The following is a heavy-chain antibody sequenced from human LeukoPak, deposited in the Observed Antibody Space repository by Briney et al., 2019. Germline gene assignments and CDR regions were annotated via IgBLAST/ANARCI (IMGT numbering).Heavy chain of an antibody. D-gene: IGHD3-22*01. V-gene: IGHV1-8*03. CDR1: GYTFNSNY. J-gene: IGHJ4*02. CDR2: ISTYYGNT. CDR3: ARGRTYYYDSSGYHSLDY. Sequence: GASVKVSCKASGYTFNSNYMHWVRQAPGQGLEWMGWISTYYGNTNYAQKFQGRVTITRNTSISTAYMELSSLRSEDTAVYYCARGRTYYYDSSGYHSLDYWGQGTLVTVSS.